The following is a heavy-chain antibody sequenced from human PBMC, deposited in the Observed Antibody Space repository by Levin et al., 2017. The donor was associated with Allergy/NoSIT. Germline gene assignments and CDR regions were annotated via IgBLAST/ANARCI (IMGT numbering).Heavy chain of an antibody. J-gene: IGHJ6*02. CDR1: GYTFTSYG. Sequence: GESLKISCKASGYTFTSYGISWVRQAPGQGLEWMGWISAYNGNTNYAQKLQGRVTMTTDTSTSTAYMELRSLRSDDTAVYYCAVRVPYYYDSRGRGMDGWGQGTTVTVSS. CDR2: ISAYNGNT. V-gene: IGHV1-18*01. D-gene: IGHD3-22*01. CDR3: AVRVPYYYDSRGRGMDG.